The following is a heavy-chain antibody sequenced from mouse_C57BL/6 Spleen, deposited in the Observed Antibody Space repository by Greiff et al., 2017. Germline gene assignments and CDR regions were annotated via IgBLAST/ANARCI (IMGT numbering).Heavy chain of an antibody. CDR1: GFTFSDYG. Sequence: EVKLMESGGGLVKPGGSLKLSCAASGFTFSDYGMHWVRQAPEKGLEWVAYISSGSSTIYYADTVKGRFTISRDNAKNTLFLQMTSLRSEDTAMYYCARTGITTVLDYWGQGTTLTVSS. J-gene: IGHJ2*01. V-gene: IGHV5-17*01. D-gene: IGHD1-1*01. CDR2: ISSGSSTI. CDR3: ARTGITTVLDY.